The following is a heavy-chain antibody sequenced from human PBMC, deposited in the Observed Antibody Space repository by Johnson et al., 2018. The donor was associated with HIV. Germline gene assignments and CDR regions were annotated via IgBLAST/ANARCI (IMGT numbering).Heavy chain of an antibody. Sequence: QVQLVESGGGLVKPGGSLRLSCAASGFSFSDYFVSWIRQAPGKGLEWVSYISSSGGTIYYADSVKGRFSISRDNAKNSLYLQMNSLRAEDTAVYYCAFIEYSSLDAFDIWGQGTMVTVSS. V-gene: IGHV3-11*04. J-gene: IGHJ3*02. CDR1: GFSFSDYF. D-gene: IGHD6-6*01. CDR3: AFIEYSSLDAFDI. CDR2: ISSSGGTI.